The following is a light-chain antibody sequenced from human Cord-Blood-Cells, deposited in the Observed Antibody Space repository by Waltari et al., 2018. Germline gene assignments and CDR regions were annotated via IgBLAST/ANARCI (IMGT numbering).Light chain of an antibody. V-gene: IGLV2-14*01. CDR3: SSYTSSSTLV. CDR2: DVS. J-gene: IGLJ3*02. Sequence: QSALTQPASESGSPGQSITISCTGTSSDVGGYNYVPWYQQHPGKAPKLMIYDVSNRPSGVSNRFSGSKSGNTASLTISGLQAEDEADYYCSSYTSSSTLVFGGGTKLTVL. CDR1: SSDVGGYNY.